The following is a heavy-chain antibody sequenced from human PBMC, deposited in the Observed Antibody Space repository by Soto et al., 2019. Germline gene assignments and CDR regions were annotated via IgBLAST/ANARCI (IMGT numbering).Heavy chain of an antibody. Sequence: GASVKVSCKASGGTFSSYAISWVRQAPGQGLEWMGGIIPIFGTANYAQKFQGRVTITADESTSTAYMELSSLRSEDTAVYYCAGGRDIVVVVAATPAQSYYYYGMDVWGQGTTVTVSS. CDR1: GGTFSSYA. D-gene: IGHD2-15*01. CDR2: IIPIFGTA. CDR3: AGGRDIVVVVAATPAQSYYYYGMDV. J-gene: IGHJ6*02. V-gene: IGHV1-69*13.